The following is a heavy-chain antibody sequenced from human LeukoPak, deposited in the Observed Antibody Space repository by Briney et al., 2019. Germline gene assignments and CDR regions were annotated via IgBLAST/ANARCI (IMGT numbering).Heavy chain of an antibody. Sequence: GGSLRLSCAASGFTFSSYRMNWVRQAPGKGLEWVSSISSSSSYIYYADSVKGRFTISRDNAKNSLYLQMNSLRAEDTAVYYCARDQGSAIAVAGGDFDYWGQGTLVTVSS. J-gene: IGHJ4*02. CDR1: GFTFSSYR. CDR2: ISSSSSYI. V-gene: IGHV3-21*01. D-gene: IGHD6-19*01. CDR3: ARDQGSAIAVAGGDFDY.